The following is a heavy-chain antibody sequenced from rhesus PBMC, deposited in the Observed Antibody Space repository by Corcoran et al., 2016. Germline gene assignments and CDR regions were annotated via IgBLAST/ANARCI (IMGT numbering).Heavy chain of an antibody. Sequence: QLQLQESGPGLGKPSETLSVTCAVSGCSISRSYWCWIRPAPGQGLEWIGYIYGSGSSTNYNPSRKSRGTLSVDTSKNQLSLKLSSVTTADTAVYYCARDLDGSSLDDWGQGVLGTVSS. D-gene: IGHD4-29*01. CDR1: GCSISRSY. J-gene: IGHJ4*01. CDR3: ARDLDGSSLDD. CDR2: IYGSGSST. V-gene: IGHV4-169*02.